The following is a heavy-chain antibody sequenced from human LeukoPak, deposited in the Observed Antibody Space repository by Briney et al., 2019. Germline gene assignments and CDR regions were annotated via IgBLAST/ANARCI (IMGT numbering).Heavy chain of an antibody. J-gene: IGHJ4*02. CDR2: FDPEDGET. CDR1: GYTLTELS. Sequence: GASVKVSCKVSGYTLTELSMHWVRQAPGKGLEWMGGFDPEDGETIYAQKFQGRVTMTEDTSTDTAYMELSSLRSEDTAVYYCATDLVYYYDSSGYSDYWGQGTLVTVSS. D-gene: IGHD3-22*01. V-gene: IGHV1-24*01. CDR3: ATDLVYYYDSSGYSDY.